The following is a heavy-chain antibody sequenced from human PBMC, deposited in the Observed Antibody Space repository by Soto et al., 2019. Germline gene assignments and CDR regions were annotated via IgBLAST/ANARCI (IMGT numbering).Heavy chain of an antibody. J-gene: IGHJ4*02. CDR3: ARGGSGDIVVVAAIDY. CDR2: IFYSGST. Sequence: QVQLQESGPGLVKPSQTLSLTCSVSGGPISSGDYYWSWVRQHPGKGLEWIGYIFYSGSTYYNPSLKSRVTISGDTSKNQFSLKLSSVTAADTAVYYCARGGSGDIVVVAAIDYWGQGTLVTVSS. V-gene: IGHV4-31*03. D-gene: IGHD2-15*01. CDR1: GGPISSGDYY.